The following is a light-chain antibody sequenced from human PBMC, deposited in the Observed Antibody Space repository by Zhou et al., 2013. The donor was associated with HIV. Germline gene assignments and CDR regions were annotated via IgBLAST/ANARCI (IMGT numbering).Light chain of an antibody. CDR3: QQANRFPQT. J-gene: IGKJ2*01. CDR1: QALDGW. Sequence: DIQMTQSPSSVSASVGDRVTITCRASQALDGWLVWYQQKPGKAPKVLIYAASRLQSGIPSRFSGSGFGTDFTLTINRLHPEDFATYYCQQANRFPQTFGQGTKVEIK. CDR2: AAS. V-gene: IGKV1D-12*01.